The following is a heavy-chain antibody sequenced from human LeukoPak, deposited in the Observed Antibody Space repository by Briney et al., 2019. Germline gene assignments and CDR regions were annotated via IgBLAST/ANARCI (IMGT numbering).Heavy chain of an antibody. D-gene: IGHD6-6*01. CDR3: ARDRPPGLLPFQQLVGFDY. CDR2: MKQDGSEK. J-gene: IGHJ4*02. V-gene: IGHV3-7*01. Sequence: GGSLRLSCAASGFTFSSYWMSWVRQAPGKGLEWVANMKQDGSEKYYVDSVKGRFTISRDNAKNSLYLQMNSLRAEDTAVYYCARDRPPGLLPFQQLVGFDYWGQGTLVTVSS. CDR1: GFTFSSYW.